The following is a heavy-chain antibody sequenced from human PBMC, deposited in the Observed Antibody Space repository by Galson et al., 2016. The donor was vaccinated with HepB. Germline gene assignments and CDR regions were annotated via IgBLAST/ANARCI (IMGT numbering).Heavy chain of an antibody. J-gene: IGHJ4*02. CDR3: VRTITPAPIPLFDY. Sequence: SLRLSCAASGFTFSNFEMNWVRQAPGKGLEWLSYISSSGNTIYYADSIWGRFTISRDNAKNTLSLQMESLRAEDTAVYYCVRTITPAPIPLFDYWGQGTLVTVSS. CDR1: GFTFSNFE. V-gene: IGHV3-48*03. CDR2: ISSSGNTI. D-gene: IGHD3-10*01.